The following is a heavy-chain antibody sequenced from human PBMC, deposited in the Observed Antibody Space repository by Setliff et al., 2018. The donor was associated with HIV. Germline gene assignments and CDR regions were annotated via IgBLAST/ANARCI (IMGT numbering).Heavy chain of an antibody. CDR3: ARGESSSWVYDYYMDV. Sequence: SETLSLTCAVYGGSFSGSYWSWVRQHPGKGLEWIGYIYNIANTHYNPSLASRVSISIDTSKSQFSLKLTSVTAADTAVYYCARGESSSWVYDYYMDVWGKGTTVTVSS. J-gene: IGHJ6*03. D-gene: IGHD6-13*01. V-gene: IGHV4-34*09. CDR1: GGSFSGSY. CDR2: IYNIANT.